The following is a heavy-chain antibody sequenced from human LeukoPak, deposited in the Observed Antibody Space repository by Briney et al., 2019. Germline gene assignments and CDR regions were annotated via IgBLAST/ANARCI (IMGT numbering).Heavy chain of an antibody. CDR2: IYYSGST. V-gene: IGHV4-31*03. CDR3: ARDRVRGTVTYAGFDP. J-gene: IGHJ5*02. CDR1: GGSISSGGYY. D-gene: IGHD3-10*01. Sequence: SETLSLTCTVSGGSISSGGYYWSWIRQHPGKGPEWIGYIYYSGSTYYNPSLKSRVTISIDTSKNQLSLRLSSVTAADTAVYYCARDRVRGTVTYAGFDPWGQGTLVTVSS.